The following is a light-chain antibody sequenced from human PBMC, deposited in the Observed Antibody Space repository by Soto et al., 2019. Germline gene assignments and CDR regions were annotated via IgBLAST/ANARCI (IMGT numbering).Light chain of an antibody. Sequence: QSVLTQPPSASGTPGQRVTISCSGSSSNIGSNYVYWYQQLPGTAPKLLIYRNNQRPSGVPDRFSGSKSGISASLAISGLRSEDEADYYCAAWDDSLSGGVFGTGTKVT. V-gene: IGLV1-47*01. CDR3: AAWDDSLSGGV. J-gene: IGLJ1*01. CDR1: SSNIGSNY. CDR2: RNN.